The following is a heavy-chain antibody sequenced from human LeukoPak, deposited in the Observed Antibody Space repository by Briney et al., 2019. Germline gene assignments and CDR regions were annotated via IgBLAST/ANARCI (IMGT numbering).Heavy chain of an antibody. V-gene: IGHV4-59*01. Sequence: SETLSLTCTVSGGSISSYYWSWIRQPPGKGLEWIGYIYYSGSTNYNPSLKSRVTISVDTSKNQFSLKLSSVTAADTAVYYCARGPTISETGYFDYWGQGTLVTVSS. D-gene: IGHD1-1*01. CDR3: ARGPTISETGYFDY. J-gene: IGHJ4*03. CDR2: IYYSGST. CDR1: GGSISSYY.